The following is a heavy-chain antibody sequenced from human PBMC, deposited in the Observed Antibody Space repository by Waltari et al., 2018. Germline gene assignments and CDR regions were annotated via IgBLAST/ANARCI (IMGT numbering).Heavy chain of an antibody. V-gene: IGHV3-73*02. J-gene: IGHJ4*02. CDR3: ASVVVVPAAADY. Sequence: EVQLVESGGGLVQPGGSRKPPCAASGFTSSDSAIPGVRQASGKGLELVGRIRSKAYNYATGYAASVKGRFTISRDDSKNTAFLQMNSLKTEDTAVYYCASVVVVPAAADYWGQGTLVTVSS. CDR2: IRSKAYNYAT. CDR1: GFTSSDSA. D-gene: IGHD2-2*01.